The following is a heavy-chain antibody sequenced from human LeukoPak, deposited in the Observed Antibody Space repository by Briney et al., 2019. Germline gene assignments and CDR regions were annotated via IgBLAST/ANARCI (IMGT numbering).Heavy chain of an antibody. J-gene: IGHJ4*02. CDR1: GYTFTGYY. CDR2: INPNSGGT. CDR3: AQTDYYDSSSRFDY. D-gene: IGHD3-22*01. V-gene: IGHV1-2*02. Sequence: ASVKVSCKASGYTFTGYYMHWVRQAPGQGLEWMGWINPNSGGTNYAQKFQGRVTMTRDTSISTAYMELSRLRSDDTAVYYCAQTDYYDSSSRFDYWGQGTLVTVSS.